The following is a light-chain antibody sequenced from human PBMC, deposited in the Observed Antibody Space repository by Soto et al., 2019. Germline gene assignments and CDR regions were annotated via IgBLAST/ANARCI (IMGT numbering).Light chain of an antibody. CDR2: DAS. J-gene: IGKJ4*01. CDR3: QQFSSYPLT. Sequence: EIVKTQSPATLSVSPGERATLSCRASESVSGNLAWYQQKPGQAPRLLIYDASSRATGIPDRFSGGGSGTDFTLTISRLEPEDFAVYYCQQFSSYPLTFGGGTKVDI. CDR1: ESVSGN. V-gene: IGKV3-20*01.